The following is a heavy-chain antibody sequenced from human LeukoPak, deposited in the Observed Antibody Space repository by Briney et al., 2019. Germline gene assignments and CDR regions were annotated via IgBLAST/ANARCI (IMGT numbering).Heavy chain of an antibody. Sequence: GGSLRLSCAASGFTFSSYGMHWVRQAPGKGQEWVAFIRYDGSNKYYADSVKGRFTISRDNSKNTLYLQMNSLRAEDTAVYYCAKDAYGDYLIDYWGQGTLATVSS. V-gene: IGHV3-30*02. D-gene: IGHD4-17*01. CDR2: IRYDGSNK. CDR1: GFTFSSYG. CDR3: AKDAYGDYLIDY. J-gene: IGHJ4*02.